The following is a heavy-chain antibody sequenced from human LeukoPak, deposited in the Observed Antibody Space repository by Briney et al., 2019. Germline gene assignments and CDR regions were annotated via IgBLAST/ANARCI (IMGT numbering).Heavy chain of an antibody. J-gene: IGHJ6*02. CDR3: PLWFGDLTLGMDV. D-gene: IGHD3-10*01. V-gene: IGHV4-59*08. CDR2: FFYSGST. CDR1: GGSISTYY. Sequence: SETLSLTCTVAGGSISTYYWSWIRQSPGKALEWIGHFFYSGSTNYNPSLKSRVTISVDTSKNQISLKLSSVTAADTAVYYCPLWFGDLTLGMDVWGQGTTVTVSS.